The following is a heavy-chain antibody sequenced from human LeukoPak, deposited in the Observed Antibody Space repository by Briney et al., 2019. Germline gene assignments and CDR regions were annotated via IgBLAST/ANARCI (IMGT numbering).Heavy chain of an antibody. Sequence: ASVKVSCKASGYTFTGYYMHWLRQAPGQGLEWMGWINPHSGGTNYAQKFQGRVTMTRDTSVSTAYMELNKMQADDTAVYYCARDQSYSSGWYIDYWGQGTLVTVSS. J-gene: IGHJ4*02. CDR3: ARDQSYSSGWYIDY. CDR1: GYTFTGYY. D-gene: IGHD6-19*01. CDR2: INPHSGGT. V-gene: IGHV1-2*02.